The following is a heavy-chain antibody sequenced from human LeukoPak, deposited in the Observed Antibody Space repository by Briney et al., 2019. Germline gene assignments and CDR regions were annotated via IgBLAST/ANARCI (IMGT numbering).Heavy chain of an antibody. Sequence: SETLSLTCTVSGGSISSYYWSWIRQPPGKGLEWIGYIYYSGSTNYNPSLKSRVTISVDTFKNQFSLKLSSVTAADTAVYYCARAGYSSSWYGHDAFDIWGQGTMVTVSS. V-gene: IGHV4-59*01. CDR2: IYYSGST. D-gene: IGHD6-13*01. CDR1: GGSISSYY. J-gene: IGHJ3*02. CDR3: ARAGYSSSWYGHDAFDI.